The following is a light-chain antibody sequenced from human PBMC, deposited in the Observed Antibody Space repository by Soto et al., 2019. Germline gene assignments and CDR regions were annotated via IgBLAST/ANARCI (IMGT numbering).Light chain of an antibody. CDR2: GAS. CDR1: QSVSSSF. CDR3: QQYGSSLWT. V-gene: IGKV3-20*01. Sequence: ELLLTQSPGTLSLSPGDRATLSCRASQSVSSSFLAWYQQKPGQAPRLLIYGASSRATGIPDRFSGSGSGTDFTLTISRLEPEDFAVYYCQQYGSSLWTFGQGTKVDIK. J-gene: IGKJ1*01.